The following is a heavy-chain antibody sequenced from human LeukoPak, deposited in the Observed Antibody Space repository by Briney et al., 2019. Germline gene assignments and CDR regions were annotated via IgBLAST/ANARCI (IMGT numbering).Heavy chain of an antibody. J-gene: IGHJ4*02. CDR2: ISAYNGNT. V-gene: IGHV1-18*01. CDR3: ARDPGSSSSDY. D-gene: IGHD6-13*01. CDR1: GGTFSSYA. Sequence: ASVKVSCKASGGTFSSYAISWVRRAPGQGLEWMGWISAYNGNTNYAQELQGRVTMTTDTSTSTAYMELRSLRSDDTAVYYCARDPGSSSSDYWGQGTLVTVSS.